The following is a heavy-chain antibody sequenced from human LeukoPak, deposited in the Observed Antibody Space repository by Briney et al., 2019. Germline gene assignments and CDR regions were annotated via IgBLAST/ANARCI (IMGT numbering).Heavy chain of an antibody. J-gene: IGHJ4*02. Sequence: GRSLRLSCAASGFTFSSYGMHWVRQAPGKGLEWVAVIWYDGSNKYYADSVKGRFTISRDNSKNTLYLQMNSLRAEDTAVYYCARVCCSSTSCYIDYWGQGTLVTVSS. CDR2: IWYDGSNK. CDR3: ARVCCSSTSCYIDY. CDR1: GFTFSSYG. V-gene: IGHV3-33*01. D-gene: IGHD2-2*02.